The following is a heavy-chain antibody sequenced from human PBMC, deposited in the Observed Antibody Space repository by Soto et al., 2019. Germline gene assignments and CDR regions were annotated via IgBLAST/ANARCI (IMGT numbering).Heavy chain of an antibody. CDR1: GGSISSYY. V-gene: IGHV4-39*01. Sequence: SETLSLTCTVSGGSISSYYWGWIRQPPGKGLEYIGSTYFDGSTYYNPSLKSRVTISVDTSKNQFSLKLNSMTAADTAVYYCARPMYFYGSGSYPWFDPWGQGTLVTVSS. CDR2: TYFDGST. CDR3: ARPMYFYGSGSYPWFDP. J-gene: IGHJ5*02. D-gene: IGHD3-10*01.